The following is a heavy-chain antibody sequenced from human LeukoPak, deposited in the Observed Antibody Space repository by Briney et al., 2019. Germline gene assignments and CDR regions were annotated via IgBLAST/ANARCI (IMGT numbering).Heavy chain of an antibody. CDR3: ARKIFGVVMSDY. V-gene: IGHV4-30-4*08. CDR2: IYYSGST. CDR1: GGSISSGDYY. J-gene: IGHJ4*02. Sequence: PSETLSLTCTVSGGSISSGDYYWSWIRQPPGQGLEWIGYIYYSGSTYYNPSLKSRVTISVDTSKNQFSLQLSSVTAADTAVYYCARKIFGVVMSDYWGQGTMVTVSS. D-gene: IGHD3-3*01.